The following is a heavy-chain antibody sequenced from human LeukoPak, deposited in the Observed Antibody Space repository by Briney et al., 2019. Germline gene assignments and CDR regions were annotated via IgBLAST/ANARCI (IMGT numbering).Heavy chain of an antibody. V-gene: IGHV1-69*04. Sequence: SVKVSCKASGGTCSSYAISWVRQAPGQGLEWMGRIIPIFGIANYAQKFQGRVTITADKSTSTAYMELSSLRSEDTAVYYCARGVGDGYNLFDYWGQGTLVTVSS. D-gene: IGHD5-24*01. CDR1: GGTCSSYA. J-gene: IGHJ4*02. CDR3: ARGVGDGYNLFDY. CDR2: IIPIFGIA.